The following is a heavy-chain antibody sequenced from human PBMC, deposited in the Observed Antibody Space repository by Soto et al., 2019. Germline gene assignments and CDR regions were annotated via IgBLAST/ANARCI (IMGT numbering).Heavy chain of an antibody. J-gene: IGHJ4*02. Sequence: SLRLSCTASGITFGGHAMHWVRQAPGKGLEWVSGITLDSGTIAYADSVRGRFTVSRDNAKNSIYLQMNSLRADDKAFYYCARDTVGRSFFSGFDYGGQGTLVTV. CDR1: GITFGGHA. CDR2: ITLDSGTI. D-gene: IGHD1-26*01. V-gene: IGHV3-9*01. CDR3: ARDTVGRSFFSGFDY.